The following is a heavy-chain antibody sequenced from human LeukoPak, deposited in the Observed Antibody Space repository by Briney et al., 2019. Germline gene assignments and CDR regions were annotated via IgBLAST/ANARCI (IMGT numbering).Heavy chain of an antibody. CDR1: GGSISSYY. Sequence: KTSETLSLTCTVSGGSISSYYWSWIRQPPGKGLEWIGYIYYSGSTNYNPSLKSRVTISVDTSKNQFSLKLSSVTAADTAVYYCARGPSSWYLGYYYYYGMDVWGQGTTVTVSS. V-gene: IGHV4-59*01. J-gene: IGHJ6*02. CDR2: IYYSGST. D-gene: IGHD6-13*01. CDR3: ARGPSSWYLGYYYYYGMDV.